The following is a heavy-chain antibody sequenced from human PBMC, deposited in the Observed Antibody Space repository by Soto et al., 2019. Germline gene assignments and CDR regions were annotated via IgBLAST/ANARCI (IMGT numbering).Heavy chain of an antibody. J-gene: IGHJ4*03. CDR1: GFTFSSNA. CDR3: AKRHYYGSGSFALAT. Sequence: GGSLRLSCAGSGFTFSSNAMSWVRQAPGKGLEWVSSVSGDGYASDYADSVKGRFTVSRHNSKNTLYLQMNSLRAEDTAVYYCAKRHYYGSGSFALATWGQGTQVTVSS. D-gene: IGHD3-10*01. V-gene: IGHV3-23*01. CDR2: VSGDGYAS.